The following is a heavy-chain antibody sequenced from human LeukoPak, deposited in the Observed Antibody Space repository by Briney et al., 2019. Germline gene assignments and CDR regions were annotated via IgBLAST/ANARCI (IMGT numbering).Heavy chain of an antibody. J-gene: IGHJ4*02. D-gene: IGHD5-24*01. Sequence: PGGSLRLSCAASGFTFSSYAMSWVRQAPGKGLEWVSAISSNGGSTYYANSVKGRFTISRDNSKNTLYLQMGSLRAEDMAVYYCARVRGDGYNPSRGLYFDYWGQGTLVTVSS. V-gene: IGHV3-64*01. CDR3: ARVRGDGYNPSRGLYFDY. CDR2: ISSNGGST. CDR1: GFTFSSYA.